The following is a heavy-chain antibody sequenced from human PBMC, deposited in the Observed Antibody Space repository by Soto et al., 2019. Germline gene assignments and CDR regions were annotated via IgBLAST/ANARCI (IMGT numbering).Heavy chain of an antibody. V-gene: IGHV3-9*01. CDR2: ISWNSGSI. J-gene: IGHJ4*02. CDR3: ARGPDSSTGYYGPFEY. D-gene: IGHD3-9*01. Sequence: GGSLRLSCAASGFTFDDYAMHWVRQAPGKGLEWVSGISWNSGSIGYADSVKGRFTISRDNAKNSLYLQMNSLRAEDTALYYCARGPDSSTGYYGPFEYWGQGTLVTVSS. CDR1: GFTFDDYA.